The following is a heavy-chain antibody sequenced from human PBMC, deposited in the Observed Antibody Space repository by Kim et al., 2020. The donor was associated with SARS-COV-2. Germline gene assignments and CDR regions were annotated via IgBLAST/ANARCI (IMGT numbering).Heavy chain of an antibody. CDR3: AKVEDYYDSSWGWFDP. CDR2: IYSGGSST. Sequence: GGSLRLSCAASGFTFSSYAMSWVRQAPGKGLEWVSVIYSGGSSTYYADSVKGRFTISRDNSKNTLYLQMNSLRAEDTAVYYCAKVEDYYDSSWGWFDPWGQGTLVTVSS. J-gene: IGHJ5*02. D-gene: IGHD3-22*01. V-gene: IGHV3-23*03. CDR1: GFTFSSYA.